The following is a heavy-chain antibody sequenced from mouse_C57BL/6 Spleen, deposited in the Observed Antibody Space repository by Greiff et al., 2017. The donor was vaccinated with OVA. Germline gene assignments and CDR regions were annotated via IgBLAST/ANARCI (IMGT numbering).Heavy chain of an antibody. V-gene: IGHV5-17*01. CDR1: GFTFSDYG. Sequence: EVQLVESGGGLVKPGGSLKLSCAASGFTFSDYGMHWIRQAPAKGLEWVAKISSGSSTIYYADTVKGRFTISRDNAKNTLFLQMTSLRSEDTAMYYCARGNYYFDYWGQGTTLTVSS. CDR2: ISSGSSTI. J-gene: IGHJ2*01. D-gene: IGHD2-1*01. CDR3: ARGNYYFDY.